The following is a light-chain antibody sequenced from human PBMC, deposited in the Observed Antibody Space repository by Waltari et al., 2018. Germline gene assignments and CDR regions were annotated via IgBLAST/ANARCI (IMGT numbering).Light chain of an antibody. CDR3: QQYYSDPLT. J-gene: IGKJ4*01. CDR2: WAS. V-gene: IGKV4-1*01. CDR1: KSLLYSSNRENY. Sequence: DIVMTQSPDSLAVSLGERATINCKSSKSLLYSSNRENYLAWYQQKPGQPPKLLIYWASARESGVPDRFSGSGSGTDFTLTISNLQAEDAAVYHCQQYYSDPLTFGGGTKVEI.